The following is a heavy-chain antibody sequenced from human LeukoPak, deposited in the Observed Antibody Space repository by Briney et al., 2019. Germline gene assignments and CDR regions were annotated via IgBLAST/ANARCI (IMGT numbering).Heavy chain of an antibody. V-gene: IGHV3-21*01. CDR2: ISSSSSYI. CDR1: GFTFSSYA. Sequence: GGSLRLSCAASGFTFSSYAMSWVRQAPGKGLEWVSSISSSSSYIYYADSVKGRFTISRDNAKNSLYLQMNSLRAEDTAVYYCARSTVTKRIDYWGQGTLVTVSS. CDR3: ARSTVTKRIDY. J-gene: IGHJ4*02. D-gene: IGHD4-17*01.